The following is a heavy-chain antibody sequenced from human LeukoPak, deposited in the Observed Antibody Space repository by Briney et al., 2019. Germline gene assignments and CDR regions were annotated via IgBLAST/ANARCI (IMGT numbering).Heavy chain of an antibody. Sequence: ASVKVSCKASGGIFSSYAISWVRQAPGQGLEWMGGIIPIFGTANYAQKFQGRVTITADESTSTAYMELSSLRSEDTAVYYCAREGHQLLLPASNWFDPWGQGTLVTVSS. CDR1: GGIFSSYA. CDR3: AREGHQLLLPASNWFDP. CDR2: IIPIFGTA. V-gene: IGHV1-69*13. D-gene: IGHD2-2*01. J-gene: IGHJ5*02.